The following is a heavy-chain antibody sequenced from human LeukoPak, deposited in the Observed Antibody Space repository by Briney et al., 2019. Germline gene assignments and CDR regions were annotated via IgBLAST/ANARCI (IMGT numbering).Heavy chain of an antibody. CDR3: ARGLGYCSGGSCYPIDY. CDR1: GFTFSGFY. D-gene: IGHD2-15*01. J-gene: IGHJ4*02. CDR2: IGPTGSYP. Sequence: PGGSLRLSCAASGFTFSGFYMSWIRQAPGKGLEWVSYIGPTGSYPNYADSVKGRFTISRDNAKNSLYLQMNSLRAEDSAVYYCARGLGYCSGGSCYPIDYWGQGTLVTVSS. V-gene: IGHV3-11*05.